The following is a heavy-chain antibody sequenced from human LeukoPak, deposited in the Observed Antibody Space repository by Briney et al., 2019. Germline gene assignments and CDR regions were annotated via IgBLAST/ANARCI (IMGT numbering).Heavy chain of an antibody. CDR2: INPSTGAT. Sequence: ASVKVSCKASGYAFIGYYMHWVRQAPGQGLEWMGWINPSTGATKSAQNFQGRVTMTRDTSSSAAYMELGRLRSDDTAVYYCARVGGSYYGNFDSWGQGTRVTVSS. CDR1: GYAFIGYY. V-gene: IGHV1-2*02. D-gene: IGHD3-10*01. J-gene: IGHJ4*02. CDR3: ARVGGSYYGNFDS.